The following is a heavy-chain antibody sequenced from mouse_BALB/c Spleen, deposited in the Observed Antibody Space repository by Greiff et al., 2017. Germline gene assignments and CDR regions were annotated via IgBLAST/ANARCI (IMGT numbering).Heavy chain of an antibody. CDR3: ARDYYGSRYYYAMDY. CDR2: IWGDGST. CDR1: GFSLTGYG. J-gene: IGHJ4*01. D-gene: IGHD1-1*01. Sequence: VKVVESGPGLVAPSQSLSITCTVSGFSLTGYGVNWVRQPPGKGLEWLGMIWGDGSTDYNSALKSRLSISKDNSKSQVFLKMNSLQTDDTARYYCARDYYGSRYYYAMDYWGQGTSVTVSS. V-gene: IGHV2-6-7*01.